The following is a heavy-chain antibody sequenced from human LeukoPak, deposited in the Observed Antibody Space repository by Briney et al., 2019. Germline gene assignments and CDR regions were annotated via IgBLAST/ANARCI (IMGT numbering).Heavy chain of an antibody. CDR3: ARAIVGATGYYGMDV. J-gene: IGHJ6*02. CDR1: GFTFTSYY. CDR2: INPSGGST. V-gene: IGHV1-46*01. D-gene: IGHD1-26*01. Sequence: ASVKVSCKASGFTFTSYYMHWVRQAPGQGLEWMGIINPSGGSTSYAQKFQDRVTMTRDTSASTVYMELSSLRSEDTAVYYCARAIVGATGYYGMDVWGQGTTVTVPS.